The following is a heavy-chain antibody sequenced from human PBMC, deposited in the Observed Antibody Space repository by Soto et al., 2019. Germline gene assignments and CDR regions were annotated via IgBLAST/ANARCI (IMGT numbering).Heavy chain of an antibody. CDR3: VAELDFGKLAVV. J-gene: IGHJ3*01. Sequence: QVQLVQSGAEVKKPGSSVRVSCKASGDTFKSYVISWVRQAPGQGLEWMGGTIPLFGTTDYAQKFQGRLTITTDECTTTAYMEGSRLRTEDTAVYYCVAELDFGKLAVVWGQGTTVIVSS. CDR2: TIPLFGTT. CDR1: GDTFKSYV. V-gene: IGHV1-69*01. D-gene: IGHD1-1*01.